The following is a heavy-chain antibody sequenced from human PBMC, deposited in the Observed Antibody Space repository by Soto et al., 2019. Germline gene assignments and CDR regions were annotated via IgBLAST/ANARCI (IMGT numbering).Heavy chain of an antibody. V-gene: IGHV3-23*01. CDR3: AKRGHYYDSSGYYYYFDY. D-gene: IGHD3-22*01. Sequence: GGSLRLSCAASGFSFSHFAMSWVRQAPGKGPEWVSAISGGGDTTYYADSVQGRFTISRDNSKNTLYLQMNSLRAEDTAVYYCAKRGHYYDSSGYYYYFDYWGQGTLVTVSS. CDR1: GFSFSHFA. J-gene: IGHJ4*02. CDR2: ISGGGDTT.